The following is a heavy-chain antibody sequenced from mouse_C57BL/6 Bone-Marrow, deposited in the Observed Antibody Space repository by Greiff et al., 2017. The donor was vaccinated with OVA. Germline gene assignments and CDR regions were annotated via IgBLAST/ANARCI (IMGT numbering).Heavy chain of an antibody. D-gene: IGHD2-13*01. CDR3: TRHGEPYAMDY. CDR1: GFTFSSYG. V-gene: IGHV5-6*01. Sequence: EVKLQESGGDLVKPGGSLKLSCAASGFTFSSYGMSWVRQTPDKRLEWVATISSGGSYTYYPDSVKGRFTMSRDNAKNTLYLQMSSLKSEDSAMYCCTRHGEPYAMDYWGQGTSVTVSS. J-gene: IGHJ4*01. CDR2: ISSGGSYT.